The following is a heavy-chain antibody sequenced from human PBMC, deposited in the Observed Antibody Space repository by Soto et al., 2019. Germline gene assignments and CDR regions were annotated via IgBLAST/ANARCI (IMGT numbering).Heavy chain of an antibody. Sequence: QVQLVQSGAEVKKPGSSVKVSCKASGGTFSSYTISWVRQPPGQGLEWLGRIIPILCIANYAQKFQGRATITADKSTPTTYMELSSLRSEHTAVYYCASRYDSSDYWGQGTLVTVSS. CDR1: GGTFSSYT. D-gene: IGHD3-22*01. V-gene: IGHV1-69*02. CDR3: ASRYDSSDY. J-gene: IGHJ4*02. CDR2: IIPILCIA.